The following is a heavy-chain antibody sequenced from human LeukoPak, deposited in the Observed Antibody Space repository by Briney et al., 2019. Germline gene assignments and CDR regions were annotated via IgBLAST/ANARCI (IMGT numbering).Heavy chain of an antibody. J-gene: IGHJ4*02. CDR2: ISYDGSNK. V-gene: IGHV3-30*03. CDR3: ARDGAVITKNNFDY. Sequence: PGGSLRLSCAASGFTFSSYGMHWVRQAPGKGLEWVAVISYDGSNKYYADSVKGRFTISRDNSKNTLYLQMNSLRAEDTAVYYCARDGAVITKNNFDYWGQGTLATVSS. CDR1: GFTFSSYG. D-gene: IGHD3-22*01.